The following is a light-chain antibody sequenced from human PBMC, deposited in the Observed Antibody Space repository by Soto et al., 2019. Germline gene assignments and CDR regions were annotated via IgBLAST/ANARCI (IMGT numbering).Light chain of an antibody. J-gene: IGKJ2*01. V-gene: IGKV1-39*01. Sequence: DLQMAQTPFSLSASVGDRVTITCRASQSITTYLNWYQQKPGKAPKVLIYAASTLESGVPSRFSGSGSGTDFTLTITSLQLEDFATYYCQQSYSTPYTFGQGTKLEIK. CDR2: AAS. CDR3: QQSYSTPYT. CDR1: QSITTY.